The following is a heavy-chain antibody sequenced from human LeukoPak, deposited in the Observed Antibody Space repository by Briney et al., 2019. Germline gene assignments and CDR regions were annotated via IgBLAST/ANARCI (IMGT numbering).Heavy chain of an antibody. V-gene: IGHV4-31*03. J-gene: IGHJ5*02. CDR2: IYYSGST. CDR3: ARRGGSLEWLLGWFDP. D-gene: IGHD3-3*01. CDR1: GGSISSGGYY. Sequence: SQTLSLTCTVSGGSISSGGYYWSWIRQHPGKGLEWIGYIYYSGSTYYNPSLKSRVTISVDTSKNQFSLKLSSVTAADTAVYYCARRGGSLEWLLGWFDPWGQGALVTVSS.